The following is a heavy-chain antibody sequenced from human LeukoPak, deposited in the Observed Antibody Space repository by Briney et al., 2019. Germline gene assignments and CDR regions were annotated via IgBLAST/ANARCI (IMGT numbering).Heavy chain of an antibody. D-gene: IGHD1-14*01. J-gene: IGHJ4*02. CDR3: ARTNRDYYFDY. Sequence: GGSLRLSCAASGLTFSSYSMNWVRQAPGKGLEWVSSISSSSSYIYYADSVKGRFTISRDNAKNSLYLQMNSLRAEDTAVYYCARTNRDYYFDYWGQGTLVTVSS. V-gene: IGHV3-21*01. CDR2: ISSSSSYI. CDR1: GLTFSSYS.